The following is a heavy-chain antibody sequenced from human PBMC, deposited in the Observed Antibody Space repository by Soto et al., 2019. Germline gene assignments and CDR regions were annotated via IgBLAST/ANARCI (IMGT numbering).Heavy chain of an antibody. D-gene: IGHD2-2*01. CDR1: GFTFSSYS. CDR2: ISSSSSYI. J-gene: IGHJ5*02. Sequence: GGSLRLSCADSGFTFSSYSMNWVRQAPGKGLEWVSSISSSSSYIYYADSVKGRFTISRDNAKNSLYLQMNSLRAEDTAVYYCARGSRYCSSTSCYSWFDPWGQGTLVTVSS. V-gene: IGHV3-21*01. CDR3: ARGSRYCSSTSCYSWFDP.